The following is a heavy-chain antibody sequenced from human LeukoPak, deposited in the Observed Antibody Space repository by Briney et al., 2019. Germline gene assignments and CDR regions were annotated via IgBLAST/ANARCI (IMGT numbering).Heavy chain of an antibody. Sequence: SETLSLTCIVSGDSISNSNLYWSWIRQPPGKGLEWIGYIYYSGSTNYNPSLKSRITISVDTSKNQFSLKLSSVTAADTAVYYCARGPAVDYGDYTPFDYWGQGTLVTVSS. D-gene: IGHD4-17*01. CDR2: IYYSGST. CDR1: GDSISNSNLY. CDR3: ARGPAVDYGDYTPFDY. J-gene: IGHJ4*02. V-gene: IGHV4-61*01.